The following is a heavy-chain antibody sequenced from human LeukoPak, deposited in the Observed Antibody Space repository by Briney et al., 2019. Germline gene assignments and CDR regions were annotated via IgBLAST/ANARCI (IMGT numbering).Heavy chain of an antibody. CDR2: IGSSSSYI. Sequence: PGGSLRLSCAASGFTFSSYSMNWVRQAPGKGLEWVSSIGSSSSYIYYADSVKGRFSISRDNAKNSLYLQMNSLRAEDTAMYYCARGRYSGTTYYFDYWGQGTLVTVSS. J-gene: IGHJ4*02. CDR3: ARGRYSGTTYYFDY. CDR1: GFTFSSYS. V-gene: IGHV3-21*04. D-gene: IGHD5-12*01.